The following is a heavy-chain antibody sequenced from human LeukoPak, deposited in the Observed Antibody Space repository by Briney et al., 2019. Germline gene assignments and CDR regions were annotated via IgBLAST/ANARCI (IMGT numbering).Heavy chain of an antibody. CDR3: ATRYGGYGLRY. Sequence: PGRSLRLSCAASGFTFDDYAMHWVRQAPGQGLEWVSGISWNSGSLGYADSVKGRFIISRDNAKNSLYLQMNSLRAEDTALYYCATRYGGYGLRYWGQGTLVTVSS. D-gene: IGHD4-17*01. J-gene: IGHJ4*02. CDR2: ISWNSGSL. CDR1: GFTFDDYA. V-gene: IGHV3-9*01.